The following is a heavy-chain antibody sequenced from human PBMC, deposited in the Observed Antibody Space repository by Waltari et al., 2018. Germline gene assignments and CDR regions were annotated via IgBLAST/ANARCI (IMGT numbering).Heavy chain of an antibody. D-gene: IGHD5-18*01. CDR2: ISHDGSGM. J-gene: IGHJ4*02. Sequence: EVQLVESGGGLVQPGGSLRLSCAASGFTFSSYWMSWVRQAPGKVRECLHNISHDGSGMYFLASVKGRFTIARDNAKNSVYLQMNSLTGEDTAVYYCATSLDAAGNDWGQGTLVTVSS. CDR3: ATSLDAAGND. CDR1: GFTFSSYW. V-gene: IGHV3-7*01.